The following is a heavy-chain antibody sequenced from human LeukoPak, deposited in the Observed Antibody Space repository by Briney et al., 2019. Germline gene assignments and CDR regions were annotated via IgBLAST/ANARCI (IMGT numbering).Heavy chain of an antibody. CDR1: GYTFTSYY. CDR2: INPSGGST. J-gene: IGHJ4*02. V-gene: IGHV1-46*01. CDR3: ARDNDNFDY. D-gene: IGHD1-1*01. Sequence: ASVKVSCKASGYTFTSYYLHWVRQAPGQGLQWTGIINPSGGSTNYAQKFQGRVTMTRDTSTSTVYMDLSSLSSEDTAVYYCARDNDNFDYWGQGTLVTVSS.